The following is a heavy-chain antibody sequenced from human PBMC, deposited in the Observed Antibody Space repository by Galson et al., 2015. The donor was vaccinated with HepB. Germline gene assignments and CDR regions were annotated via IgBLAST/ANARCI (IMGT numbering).Heavy chain of an antibody. V-gene: IGHV1-18*01. D-gene: IGHD3-3*01. CDR2: ISAYNGNT. CDR3: ARVTDEDYDFWSGAPSNY. J-gene: IGHJ4*02. Sequence: SVKVSCKASGYTFTRYGISWVRQAPGQGLEWMGWISAYNGNTNYAQKLQGRVTMTTDTSTSTAYMELRSLRSDDTAVYYCARVTDEDYDFWSGAPSNYWGQGTLVTVSS. CDR1: GYTFTRYG.